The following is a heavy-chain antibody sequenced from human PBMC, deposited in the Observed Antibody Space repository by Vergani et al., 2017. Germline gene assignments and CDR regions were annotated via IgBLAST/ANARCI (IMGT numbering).Heavy chain of an antibody. CDR3: ARDSDGEMATIPLDY. CDR2: LLSSPFPP. V-gene: IGHV1-18*01. Sequence: SCKASVSPFPSYGIIFFLPAPFPGLEFMFFLLSSPFPPNYAQKLQGRVTMTTDTSTSTAYMELRSLRSDDTAVYYCARDSDGEMATIPLDYWGQGTLVTVSS. CDR1: VSPFPSYG. D-gene: IGHD5-24*01. J-gene: IGHJ4*02.